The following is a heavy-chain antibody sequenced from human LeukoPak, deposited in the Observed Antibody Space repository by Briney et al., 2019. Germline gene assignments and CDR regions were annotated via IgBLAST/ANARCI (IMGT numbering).Heavy chain of an antibody. V-gene: IGHV4-4*07. CDR1: GGSISSY. D-gene: IGHD3-10*01. CDR2: IYTSGST. J-gene: IGHJ6*02. Sequence: PSETLSLTCTVSGGSISSYWSWIRQPAGKGLEWIGRIYTSGSTNYNPSLKSRVTISVDTSKNQFSLKLSSVTAADTAVYYCARTRWNYYGSGTSFLDVWGQGTTVTVSS. CDR3: ARTRWNYYGSGTSFLDV.